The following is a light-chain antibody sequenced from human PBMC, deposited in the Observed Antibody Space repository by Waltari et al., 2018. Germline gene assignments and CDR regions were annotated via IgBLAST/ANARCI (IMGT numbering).Light chain of an antibody. J-gene: IGLJ2*01. CDR1: SSDVGSYNF. CDR3: CSFASRIGV. Sequence: QSALTQPASVSGSPGQSITISCTGTSSDVGSYNFVSWYQQHPGKAPKLIISEVTKRPSGVSNRFSGPKSGNTASLTISGLQADDEADYYCCSFASRIGVFGGGTKVTVL. CDR2: EVT. V-gene: IGLV2-23*02.